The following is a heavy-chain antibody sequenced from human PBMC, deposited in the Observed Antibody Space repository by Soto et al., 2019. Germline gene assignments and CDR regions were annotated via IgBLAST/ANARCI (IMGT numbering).Heavy chain of an antibody. CDR1: GFTFSSYW. Sequence: GSLRLSCAASGFTFSSYWMHWVRQAPGKGLVWVSRINSDGSSTSYADSVKGRFTISRDNAKNTLYLQMKSLRAEDTALYYCARGGPSYSSRWYPYWGQGTLVTVSS. CDR2: INSDGSST. J-gene: IGHJ4*02. CDR3: ARGGPSYSSRWYPY. D-gene: IGHD6-19*01. V-gene: IGHV3-74*01.